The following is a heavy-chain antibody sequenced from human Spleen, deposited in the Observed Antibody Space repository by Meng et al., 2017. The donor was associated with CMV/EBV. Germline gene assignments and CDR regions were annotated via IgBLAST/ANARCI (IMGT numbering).Heavy chain of an antibody. CDR1: GFTFSSYD. CDR3: ARAYSSSLRDYYYGMDV. CDR2: IGTAGDT. V-gene: IGHV3-13*01. J-gene: IGHJ6*02. D-gene: IGHD6-13*01. Sequence: LSLTCAASGFTFSSYDMHWVRQATGKGLEWVSAIGTAGDTYYPGSVKGRFTISRENAKNSLYLQMNSLRAGDTAVYYCARAYSSSLRDYYYGMDVWGQGTTVTVSS.